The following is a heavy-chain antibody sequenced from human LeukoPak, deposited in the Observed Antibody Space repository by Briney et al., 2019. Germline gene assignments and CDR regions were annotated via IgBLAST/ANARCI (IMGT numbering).Heavy chain of an antibody. J-gene: IGHJ5*02. D-gene: IGHD2-21*01. Sequence: SETLSLTCAVSGYPINRGYFWGWIRQPPGEGLEWIVSIYESSTTRYNPSFKSRVSISVDTSKNEFSLELRSVTAADTAVYYCAREAHCDGSGCYNWFDPWGQGTLVTVSS. CDR1: GYPINRGYF. V-gene: IGHV4-38-2*02. CDR3: AREAHCDGSGCYNWFDP. CDR2: IYESSTT.